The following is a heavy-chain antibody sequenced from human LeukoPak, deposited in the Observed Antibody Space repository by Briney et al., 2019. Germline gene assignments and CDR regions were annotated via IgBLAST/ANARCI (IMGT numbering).Heavy chain of an antibody. V-gene: IGHV3-74*01. CDR1: GFTFSIYW. D-gene: IGHD4-17*01. CDR2: IKSDGSST. J-gene: IGHJ4*02. Sequence: GGSLRLSCAASGFTFSIYWMHWVRQAPGKGLVWVSRIKSDGSSTTYADSVKGRFTISRDNAKNTLYLQMNSLRAEDTAMYFCARDGYGDSLDYWGQGTLVTVSS. CDR3: ARDGYGDSLDY.